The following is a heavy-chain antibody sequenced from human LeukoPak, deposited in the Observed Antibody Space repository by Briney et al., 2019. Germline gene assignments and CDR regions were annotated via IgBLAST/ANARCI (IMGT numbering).Heavy chain of an antibody. CDR2: IYYSGST. J-gene: IGHJ4*02. CDR1: GGSISSYY. V-gene: IGHV4-59*01. Sequence: SETLSLTCTVSGGSISSYYWSWIRQPPGKGLEWIGYIYYSGSTNYNPSLKSRATISVDTSKNQFSLKLSSVTAADTAVYYCARVDSSSWLNFDYWGQGTLVTVSS. CDR3: ARVDSSSWLNFDY. D-gene: IGHD6-13*01.